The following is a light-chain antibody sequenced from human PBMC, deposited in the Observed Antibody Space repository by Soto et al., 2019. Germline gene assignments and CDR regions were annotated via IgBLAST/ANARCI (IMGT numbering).Light chain of an antibody. CDR1: QNIAGY. CDR2: AST. CDR3: QQSYSVPRT. Sequence: DVQMTQSPSSLSASVGDRVTITCRASQNIAGYLNWYQQKPGTAPKLLIYASTSLHSGVPSRFSGSGSGTDFTLAISSLQPEDVATYYCQQSYSVPRTFGGGTKVEIQ. J-gene: IGKJ4*01. V-gene: IGKV1-39*01.